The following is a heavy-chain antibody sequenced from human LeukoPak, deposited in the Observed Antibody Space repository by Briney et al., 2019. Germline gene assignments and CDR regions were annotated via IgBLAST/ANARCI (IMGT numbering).Heavy chain of an antibody. J-gene: IGHJ4*02. V-gene: IGHV4-61*02. CDR1: GGSISSGSNY. CDR3: ARSYYYDSSGHIVGY. Sequence: PSETLSLTCTVSGGSISSGSNYWSWIRQPAGKGLEWIGRIYTRGTTNYNPSLKSRVTISIDTSKNQFSLKLSSVTAADTAVYYCARSYYYDSSGHIVGYWGQGTLVTVSS. CDR2: IYTRGTT. D-gene: IGHD3-22*01.